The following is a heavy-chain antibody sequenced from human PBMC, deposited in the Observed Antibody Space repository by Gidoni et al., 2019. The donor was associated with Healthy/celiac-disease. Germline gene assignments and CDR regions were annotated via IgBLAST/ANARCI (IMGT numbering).Heavy chain of an antibody. J-gene: IGHJ4*02. CDR3: AKDFYSSSYYFDY. Sequence: EVQLLESGGGLVQPGGSLRLSWSASGFPFSSYAMSWVRQAPGKGLEWVSAISGSGGSTYYADAVKGRFTISRDNSKNTLYLQMNSLRAEDTAVYYCAKDFYSSSYYFDYWGQGTLVTVSS. CDR2: ISGSGGST. CDR1: GFPFSSYA. V-gene: IGHV3-23*01. D-gene: IGHD6-6*01.